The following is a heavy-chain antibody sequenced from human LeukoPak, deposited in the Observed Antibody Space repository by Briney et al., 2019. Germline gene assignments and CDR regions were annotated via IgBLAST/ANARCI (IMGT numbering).Heavy chain of an antibody. CDR2: IYYSGST. Sequence: SETLYLTCTVSGGSVSSGSYYWSWIRQPPGKGLEWIGYIYYSGSTNYNPSLKSRVTISVDTSKNQFSLKLSSVTAADTAVYYCARDSPYSSSWQSDAFDIWGQGTMVTVSS. CDR3: ARDSPYSSSWQSDAFDI. V-gene: IGHV4-61*01. D-gene: IGHD6-13*01. CDR1: GGSVSSGSYY. J-gene: IGHJ3*02.